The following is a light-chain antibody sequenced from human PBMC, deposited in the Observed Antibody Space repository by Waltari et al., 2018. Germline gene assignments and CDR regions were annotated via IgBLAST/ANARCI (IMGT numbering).Light chain of an antibody. J-gene: IGLJ1*01. CDR3: GTWDASLGGI. CDR2: EKN. CDR1: SSKIGNNY. V-gene: IGLV1-51*02. Sequence: QSVLTQPPSVSAAPGQTVTISCSADSSKIGNNYVSWYQHFPGTAPKLLIYEKNSRPSGIPARFSGAKSGTSATLGITGLQTGDEADYYCGTWDASLGGIFGTGTKVTVL.